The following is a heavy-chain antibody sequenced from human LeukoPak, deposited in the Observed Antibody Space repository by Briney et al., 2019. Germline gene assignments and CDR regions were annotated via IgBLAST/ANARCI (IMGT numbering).Heavy chain of an antibody. CDR1: GFTLSSYA. CDR3: ARFSLYGYYYYMDV. CDR2: ISSSSSTI. Sequence: GGSLRLSCAASGFTLSSYAMSWVRQAPGKGLEWVSYISSSSSTIYYADSVKGRFTISRDNAKNSLYLQMNSLRAEDTAVYYCARFSLYGYYYYMDVWGKGTTVTVSS. D-gene: IGHD2/OR15-2a*01. J-gene: IGHJ6*03. V-gene: IGHV3-48*01.